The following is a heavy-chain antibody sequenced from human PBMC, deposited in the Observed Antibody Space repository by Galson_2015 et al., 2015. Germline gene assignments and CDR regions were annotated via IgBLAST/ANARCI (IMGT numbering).Heavy chain of an antibody. D-gene: IGHD6-19*01. CDR3: ARVGSLAGQIDYMDV. V-gene: IGHV1-18*01. CDR2: ISAYNGNT. J-gene: IGHJ6*03. Sequence: SVKVSCKASGYAFTSYGISWVRQAPGQGLEWMGWISAYNGNTNYAQKLQGRVTMTTDTSTSTAYMELRSLRSDDTAVYYCARVGSLAGQIDYMDVWGKGTTVTVSS. CDR1: GYAFTSYG.